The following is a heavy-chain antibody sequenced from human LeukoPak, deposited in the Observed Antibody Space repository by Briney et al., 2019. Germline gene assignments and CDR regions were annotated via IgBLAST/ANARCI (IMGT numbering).Heavy chain of an antibody. CDR3: ARELGYCSSTSCSRPDYYYYYMDV. Sequence: SETLSLTCTVSGGSISSYYWSWIRQPAGKGLEWIGRIYTSGSTNYNPSLKSRVTMSVDTSKNQFSLKLSSVTAADTAVYYCARELGYCSSTSCSRPDYYYYYMDVWGKGTTVTVSS. CDR1: GGSISSYY. V-gene: IGHV4-4*07. CDR2: IYTSGST. D-gene: IGHD2-2*01. J-gene: IGHJ6*03.